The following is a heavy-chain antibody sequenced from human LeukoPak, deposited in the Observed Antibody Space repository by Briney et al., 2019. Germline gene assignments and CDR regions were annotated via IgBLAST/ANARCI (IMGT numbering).Heavy chain of an antibody. Sequence: PSETLSLTCTVSGGSISSHYWSWIRQPPGKGLEWIGYIYYSGSTNYNPSLKSRVTISVDTSKNQFSLKLSSVTAADTAVYYCARVHGELRFDYWGQGTLVTVSS. V-gene: IGHV4-59*11. D-gene: IGHD1-26*01. CDR1: GGSISSHY. J-gene: IGHJ4*02. CDR3: ARVHGELRFDY. CDR2: IYYSGST.